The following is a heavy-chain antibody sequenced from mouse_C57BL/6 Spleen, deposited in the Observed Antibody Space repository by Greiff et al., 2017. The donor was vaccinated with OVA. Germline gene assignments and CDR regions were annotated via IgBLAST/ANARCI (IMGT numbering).Heavy chain of an antibody. V-gene: IGHV5-6*01. Sequence: DVQLVESGGDLVKPGGSLKLSCAASGFTFSSYGMSWVRQTPDKRLEWVATISSGGSYTYYPDSVKGRFTISRDNAKNTLYLQMSSLKSEDTAMYYCAREGYSNPYFDYWGQGTTLTVSS. CDR1: GFTFSSYG. CDR2: ISSGGSYT. CDR3: AREGYSNPYFDY. J-gene: IGHJ2*01. D-gene: IGHD2-5*01.